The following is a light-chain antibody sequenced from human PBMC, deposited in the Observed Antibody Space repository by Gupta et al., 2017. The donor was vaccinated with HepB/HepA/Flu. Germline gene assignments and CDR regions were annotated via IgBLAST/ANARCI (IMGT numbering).Light chain of an antibody. Sequence: DFVMTHTPDSLAVSLGERATTKCKSSQSVLYSSNNKNYLAWYQQKPGQPPKLLIYWAYTRESGVADRFCGGGSCADFTLIIISLLDEDGAVNYCQQYYNTPPTFGQGTKVEIE. V-gene: IGKV4-1*01. CDR1: QSVLYSSNNKNY. CDR2: WAY. CDR3: QQYYNTPPT. J-gene: IGKJ1*01.